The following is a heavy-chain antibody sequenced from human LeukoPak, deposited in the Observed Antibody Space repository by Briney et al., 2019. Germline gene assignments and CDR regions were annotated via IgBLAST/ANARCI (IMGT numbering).Heavy chain of an antibody. CDR3: ARGGYDPARYYYYYYMDV. Sequence: GGSLRLSCAASGFTFSSYSMNWVRQAPGKGLEWVSSISSSSSYIYYADSVRGRFTVSRDNAKNSLYLQMNSLRAEDTAVYYCARGGYDPARYYYYYYMDVWGKGTTVTVSS. J-gene: IGHJ6*03. V-gene: IGHV3-21*01. D-gene: IGHD5-12*01. CDR1: GFTFSSYS. CDR2: ISSSSSYI.